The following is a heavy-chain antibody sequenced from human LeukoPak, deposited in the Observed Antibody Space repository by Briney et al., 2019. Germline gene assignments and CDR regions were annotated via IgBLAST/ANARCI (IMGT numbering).Heavy chain of an antibody. CDR2: ISSRCDNA. V-gene: IGHV3-23*01. CDR1: GFTFHIYA. Sequence: GGSLRLSCVAAGFTFHIYAMNWVRQAPGKGLEWVSAISSRCDNARYADSVKGRLSISRDNSKNTVYLEMTTLTGEDTAVYYCAKDRGPYVGIDNNWLVPWGQGTLVIVSS. J-gene: IGHJ5*02. D-gene: IGHD3-10*02. CDR3: AKDRGPYVGIDNNWLVP.